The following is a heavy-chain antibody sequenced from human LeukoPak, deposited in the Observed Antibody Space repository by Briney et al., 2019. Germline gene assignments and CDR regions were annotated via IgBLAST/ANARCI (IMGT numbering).Heavy chain of an antibody. CDR3: ARRQCTSSSCYLDY. CDR1: GFTFHLFA. D-gene: IGHD2-2*01. J-gene: IGHJ4*02. V-gene: IGHV3-64*01. Sequence: PGGSLRLLCAASGFTFHLFAINWVRQASGKGLEYVSAVSADGCSTHYANSVKGRFTISRDNSKNMLYLQMGSLRGDDMAVYYCARRQCTSSSCYLDYWGRGTLVTVSS. CDR2: VSADGCST.